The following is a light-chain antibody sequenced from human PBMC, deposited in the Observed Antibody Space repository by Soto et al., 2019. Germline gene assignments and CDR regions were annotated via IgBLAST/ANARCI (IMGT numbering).Light chain of an antibody. CDR3: SSYTSSSTLLYV. CDR1: SSDVGGYNY. Sequence: QSALTQPASGSGSPGHSITISCTGTSSDVGGYNYVSWYQQHPGKAPKLMIYDVSNRPSGVSNRFSGSKSGNTASLTISGLQAEDEADYYCSSYTSSSTLLYVFGTGTKVTVL. J-gene: IGLJ1*01. V-gene: IGLV2-14*01. CDR2: DVS.